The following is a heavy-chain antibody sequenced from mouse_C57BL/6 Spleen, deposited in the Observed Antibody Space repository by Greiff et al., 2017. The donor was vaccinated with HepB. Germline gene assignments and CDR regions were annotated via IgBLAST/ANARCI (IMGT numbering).Heavy chain of an antibody. J-gene: IGHJ2*01. V-gene: IGHV1-64*01. CDR2: IHPNSGST. D-gene: IGHD3-2*02. CDR1: GYTFTSYW. CDR3: ARGGDSSGFFDY. Sequence: QVQLQQPGAELVKPGASVKLSCKASGYTFTSYWMHWVKQRPGQGLEWIGMIHPNSGSTNYNEKFKSKATLTVDKSYSTAYMQLSSLTSEDSAVYYCARGGDSSGFFDYWGQGTTLTVSS.